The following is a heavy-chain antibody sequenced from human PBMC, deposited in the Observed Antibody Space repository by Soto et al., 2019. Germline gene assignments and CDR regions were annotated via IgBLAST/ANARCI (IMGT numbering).Heavy chain of an antibody. CDR2: ISSSSSYI. J-gene: IGHJ4*02. D-gene: IGHD4-4*01. V-gene: IGHV3-21*01. Sequence: VQLVESGGGLVNPGGALRLSCAASGFTFSTYSRNWVRQAPGKGLEWVSSISSSSSYIYYADSMKGRFTISRDNAKKSLYLQMNSLGAEYTAVYYWARAGGATTVTAIDYWGQGTLVIVSS. CDR1: GFTFSTYS. CDR3: ARAGGATTVTAIDY.